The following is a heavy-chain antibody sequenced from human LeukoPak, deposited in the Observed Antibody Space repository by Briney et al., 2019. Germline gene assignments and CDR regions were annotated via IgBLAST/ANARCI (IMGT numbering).Heavy chain of an antibody. V-gene: IGHV4-59*05. CDR3: ARAHYVWGSYRLSWNWFDP. CDR2: IYYSGST. D-gene: IGHD3-16*02. Sequence: PGGSLRLSCAASGFTVSSNYMSWVRQAPGKGLEWIGSIYYSGSTYYNPSLKSRVTISVDTSKNQFSLKLSSVTAADTAVYYCARAHYVWGSYRLSWNWFDPWGQGTLVTVSS. J-gene: IGHJ5*02. CDR1: GFTVSSNY.